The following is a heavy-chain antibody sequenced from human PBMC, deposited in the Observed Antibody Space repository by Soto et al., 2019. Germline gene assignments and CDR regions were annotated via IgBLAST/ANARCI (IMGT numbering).Heavy chain of an antibody. D-gene: IGHD1-7*01. CDR1: GGSFSGYY. Sequence: SETLSLTCAVYGGSFSGYYWSWIRQPPGKGLEWIGEINHSGSTNYNPSLKSQVTISVDTSKNQFSLKLSSVTAADTAVYYCARGIITGTTYYYYYMDVWGKGTTVTVSS. V-gene: IGHV4-34*01. J-gene: IGHJ6*03. CDR2: INHSGST. CDR3: ARGIITGTTYYYYYMDV.